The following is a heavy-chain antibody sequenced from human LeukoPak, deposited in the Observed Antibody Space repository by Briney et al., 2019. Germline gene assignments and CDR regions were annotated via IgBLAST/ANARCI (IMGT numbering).Heavy chain of an antibody. CDR3: AESCSGGSCSAHDAFDI. CDR2: IIPIFGTA. CDR1: GYTFTGYY. Sequence: SVKVSCKASGYTFTGYYMHWVRQAPGQGLEWMGGIIPIFGTANYAQKFQGRVTITTDESTSTAYMELSSLRSEDTAVYCCAESCSGGSCSAHDAFDIWGQGTMVTVSS. J-gene: IGHJ3*02. D-gene: IGHD2-15*01. V-gene: IGHV1-69*05.